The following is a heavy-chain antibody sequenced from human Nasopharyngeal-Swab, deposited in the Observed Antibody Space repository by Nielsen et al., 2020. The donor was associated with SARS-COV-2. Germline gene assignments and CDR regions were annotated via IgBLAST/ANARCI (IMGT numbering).Heavy chain of an antibody. J-gene: IGHJ4*02. CDR1: GGSISSSNW. V-gene: IGHV4-4*02. Sequence: SETLTLTCAVSGGSISSSNWWSWVRQPPGKGLEWIGEIYHSGSTNYNPSLKSRVTISVDTSKNQFSLKLSSVTAADTAVYYCTRQQWLVYFDYWGQGTLVTVSS. CDR3: TRQQWLVYFDY. D-gene: IGHD6-19*01. CDR2: IYHSGST.